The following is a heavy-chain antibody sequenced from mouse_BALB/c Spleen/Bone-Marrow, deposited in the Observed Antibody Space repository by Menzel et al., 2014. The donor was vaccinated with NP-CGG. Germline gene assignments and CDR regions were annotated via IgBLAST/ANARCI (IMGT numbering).Heavy chain of an antibody. CDR1: DYTFTSYW. J-gene: IGHJ4*01. V-gene: IGHV1-74*01. CDR2: IDPSISET. CDR3: ARAFQPRRAMNY. Sequence: QVQLQQSGPELVRPGASVKMSCKASDYTFTSYWMHWVKQRPGQGLERIGMIDPSISETRLNQKFKDKATLNVDKSSNTANMRLSSLTSEDSAVSYCARAFQPRRAMNYWGQGSSVTVSS. D-gene: IGHD6-1*01.